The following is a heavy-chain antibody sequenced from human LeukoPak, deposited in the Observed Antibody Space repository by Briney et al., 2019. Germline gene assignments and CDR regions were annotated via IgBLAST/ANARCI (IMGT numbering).Heavy chain of an antibody. Sequence: ASVKVSCKASGYTFTGYYMHWVRQAPGQGLEWMGWINPNSGGTNYAQKFQGRVTVTRDTSISTAYMELSRLRSDDTAVYYCARVLKGALGFDYWGQGTLVTVSS. V-gene: IGHV1-2*02. J-gene: IGHJ4*02. CDR2: INPNSGGT. CDR1: GYTFTGYY. CDR3: ARVLKGALGFDY. D-gene: IGHD1-26*01.